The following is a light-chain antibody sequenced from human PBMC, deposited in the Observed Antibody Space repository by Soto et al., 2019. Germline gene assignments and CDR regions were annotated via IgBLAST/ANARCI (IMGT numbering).Light chain of an antibody. CDR3: QHYNSYSEA. CDR1: QAISSW. Sequence: DIQMTQSPSTLSGSVGDRVTITCLASQAISSWLAWYQQKPGKAPKLLIYKASTLKSGVPSRFSGSGSGTEFTLTISCLQPDDFATYYCQHYNSYSEAFGQGTKVDI. J-gene: IGKJ1*01. V-gene: IGKV1-5*03. CDR2: KAS.